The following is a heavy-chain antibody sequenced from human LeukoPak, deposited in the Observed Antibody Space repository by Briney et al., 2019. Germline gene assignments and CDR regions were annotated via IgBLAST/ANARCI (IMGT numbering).Heavy chain of an antibody. Sequence: PGRSLRLSCAASGFTFDDYAMHWVRQAPGKGLEWVSGISWNSGYIDYADSVKGRFTISRDNTKNSLYLEMNSLRAEDTALYYCTKDGNYGSGTYYDYWGQGTLVTVSS. D-gene: IGHD3-10*01. CDR1: GFTFDDYA. V-gene: IGHV3-9*01. CDR3: TKDGNYGSGTYYDY. J-gene: IGHJ4*02. CDR2: ISWNSGYI.